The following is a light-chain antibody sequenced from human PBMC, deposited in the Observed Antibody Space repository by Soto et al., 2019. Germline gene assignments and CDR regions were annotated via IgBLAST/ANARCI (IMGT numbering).Light chain of an antibody. CDR1: QSDGSY. CDR2: DAS. Sequence: EIVLTQSPATLSLSPGERATLSCRASQSDGSYLGWYQHKPGQAPRLLIYDASNRAPGIPARFSGSGSGTDFTLTISSLQPEDFPVYYCQQRSNWPRGTFGQGTKLEIK. J-gene: IGKJ2*01. CDR3: QQRSNWPRGT. V-gene: IGKV3-11*01.